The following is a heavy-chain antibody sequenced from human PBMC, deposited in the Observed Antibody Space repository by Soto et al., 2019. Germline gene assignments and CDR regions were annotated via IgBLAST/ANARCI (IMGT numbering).Heavy chain of an antibody. J-gene: IGHJ4*02. D-gene: IGHD4-17*01. CDR3: ARIDDYGDFRFDY. V-gene: IGHV1-3*01. CDR1: GYTFTSYA. Sequence: QVQLVQSGAEVKKPGASVKVSCKASGYTFTSYAMHWVRQAPGQRLEWMGWINAGNGNTKYSQKFQGXXXXXXXXXXXXXXXXXXXLRSEDTAVYYCARIDDYGDFRFDYWGQGTLVTVSS. CDR2: INAGNGNT.